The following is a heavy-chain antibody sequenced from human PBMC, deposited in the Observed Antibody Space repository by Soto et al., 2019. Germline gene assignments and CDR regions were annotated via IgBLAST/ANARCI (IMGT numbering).Heavy chain of an antibody. J-gene: IGHJ4*02. CDR1: GFTFSRYG. CDR3: ATDRGGSPFDY. V-gene: IGHV3-33*01. CDR2: IWSDGSNK. Sequence: QVQLVESGGGVVQPGRSLRLSCSASGFTFSRYGMHWVRQAPGKGLEWVAVIWSDGSNKKYADSVKDRFTTSRDNYKNTLYLQMNSLRAEDTAVYYCATDRGGSPFDYWGQGTLVTVSS. D-gene: IGHD1-26*01.